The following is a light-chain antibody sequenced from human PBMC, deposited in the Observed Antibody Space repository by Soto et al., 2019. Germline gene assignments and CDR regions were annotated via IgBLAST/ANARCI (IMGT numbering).Light chain of an antibody. CDR3: QQYGSSPVT. Sequence: EIVLTQSPGTLSLSPGERATLSCRASQSVSSSYLAWYQQKPGQAPRLLIYGASSRATGIPDRFSGSGSETDFTLTISRLEPEDFAVYYCQQYGSSPVTLGQGTKVEIK. CDR1: QSVSSSY. J-gene: IGKJ1*01. CDR2: GAS. V-gene: IGKV3-20*01.